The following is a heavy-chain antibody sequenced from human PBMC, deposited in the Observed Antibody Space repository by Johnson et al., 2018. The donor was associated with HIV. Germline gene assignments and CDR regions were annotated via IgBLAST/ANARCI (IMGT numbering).Heavy chain of an antibody. CDR1: GFTFSSYG. Sequence: VQLVESWGGVVQPGGSLRLSCAASGFTFSSYGMHWVRQAPGKGLEWVAFIRYDGSNKYYADSVKGRFTISRDNSKNTLYLQMNSLRAEDTAVYYCAAAEYDAFDIWGQGTMVTVSS. V-gene: IGHV3-30*02. CDR3: AAAEYDAFDI. CDR2: IRYDGSNK. J-gene: IGHJ3*02. D-gene: IGHD6-6*01.